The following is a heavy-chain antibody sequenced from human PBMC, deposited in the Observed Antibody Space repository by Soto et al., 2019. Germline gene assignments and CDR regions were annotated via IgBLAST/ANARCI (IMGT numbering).Heavy chain of an antibody. CDR1: GFTFSNYA. V-gene: IGHV3-30-3*01. J-gene: IGHJ6*02. CDR3: ARDPFGMDV. Sequence: QVQLVASGGGVVQPGRSLRLSCAASGFTFSNYAMHWVRQAPGKGLEWVAVISDDGSNKYYADSVKGRFTISRDNSKNTLYLQMSRLRAEDTAVYYCARDPFGMDVWGQGTTVTVSS. CDR2: ISDDGSNK.